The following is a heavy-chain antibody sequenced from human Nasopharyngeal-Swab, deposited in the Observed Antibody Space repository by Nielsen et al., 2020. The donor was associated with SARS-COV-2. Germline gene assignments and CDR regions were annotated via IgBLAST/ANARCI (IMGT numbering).Heavy chain of an antibody. J-gene: IGHJ6*02. CDR3: ARDGVLYYYGMDV. V-gene: IGHV3-74*01. CDR1: GFTFSSYW. D-gene: IGHD6-13*01. Sequence: GASLKISCAASGFTFSSYWMHWVRQAPGKGLVWVSRINSDGSSTSYADSVKGRFTISRDNAKNTLYLQMNSLRAEDTAVYYCARDGVLYYYGMDVWGQGTTVTVSS. CDR2: INSDGSST.